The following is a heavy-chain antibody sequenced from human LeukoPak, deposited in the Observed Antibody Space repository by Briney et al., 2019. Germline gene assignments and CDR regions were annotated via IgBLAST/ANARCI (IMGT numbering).Heavy chain of an antibody. CDR1: GFTFSSCE. Sequence: PGGSLRLSCAASGFTFSSCEMNWVRQAPGKGLEWVSYISSSGTAIYYADSVKGRFTISRDSAKNSLYLEMNSLRAEDTAVYYCARGVQYLNYSDYWGQGTLVTVSS. J-gene: IGHJ4*02. CDR2: ISSSGTAI. V-gene: IGHV3-48*03. CDR3: ARGVQYLNYSDY. D-gene: IGHD3-10*01.